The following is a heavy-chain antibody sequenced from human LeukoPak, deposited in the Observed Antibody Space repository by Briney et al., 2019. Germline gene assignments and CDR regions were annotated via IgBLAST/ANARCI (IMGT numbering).Heavy chain of an antibody. Sequence: SETLSLTCTVSGGSISSSSYYWGWIRQPPGKGLEWIGSIYYSGSTYYNPSLKSRVTISVDTSKNQFSLKLSSVTAADTAVYYCARGTTVKDYWGQGTLVTVSS. CDR2: IYYSGST. CDR3: ARGTTVKDY. J-gene: IGHJ4*02. CDR1: GGSISSSSYY. D-gene: IGHD4-11*01. V-gene: IGHV4-39*07.